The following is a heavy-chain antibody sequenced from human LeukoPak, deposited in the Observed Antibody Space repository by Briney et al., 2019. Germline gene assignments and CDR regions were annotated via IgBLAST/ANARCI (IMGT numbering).Heavy chain of an antibody. CDR1: GFTVSTTY. V-gene: IGHV3-53*01. J-gene: IGHJ4*02. CDR2: LYRDGTA. Sequence: GGSLRLSCAASGFTVSTTYMSWVRQAPGKGLEWVSILYRDGTAYYGDSVKGRFTISRDNFKNTVYLQMDSLKVEDTAIYYCARVRYRSGWRYPFDYWGQGALVTVSP. CDR3: ARVRYRSGWRYPFDY. D-gene: IGHD6-19*01.